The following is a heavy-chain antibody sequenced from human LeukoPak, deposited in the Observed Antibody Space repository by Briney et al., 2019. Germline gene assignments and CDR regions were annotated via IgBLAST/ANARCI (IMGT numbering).Heavy chain of an antibody. CDR3: TRFYMTTDDY. CDR1: GFTFGDYA. V-gene: IGHV3-49*04. D-gene: IGHD4-17*01. J-gene: IGHJ4*02. Sequence: GGSLRLSCTVSGFTFGDYAMSWVRQAPGKGLEWVGFIRSKAYGGTTEYAASVKGRFTISRDDSKSIAYLQMNSLKTEDTAVYYCTRFYMTTDDYWGQGTLVTVSS. CDR2: IRSKAYGGTT.